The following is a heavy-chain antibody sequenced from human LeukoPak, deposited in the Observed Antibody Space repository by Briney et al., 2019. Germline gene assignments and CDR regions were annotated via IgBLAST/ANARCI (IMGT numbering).Heavy chain of an antibody. CDR1: GGSISSSSYY. Sequence: SETLSLTCTVCGGSISSSSYYWGWIRQPPGKGLEWIGSIYYSGSTYYNPSLKSRVTIPVDTSKNQFSLKLSSVTAADTAVYYCARDEYGDYPSYWGQGTLVTVSS. J-gene: IGHJ4*02. CDR3: ARDEYGDYPSY. V-gene: IGHV4-39*07. CDR2: IYYSGST. D-gene: IGHD4-17*01.